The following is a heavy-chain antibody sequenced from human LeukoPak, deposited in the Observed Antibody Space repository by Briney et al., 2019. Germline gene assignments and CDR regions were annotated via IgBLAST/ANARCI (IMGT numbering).Heavy chain of an antibody. CDR2: ISSGASTM. V-gene: IGHV3-48*03. Sequence: GGSLRLSCAASGFMFRSFEMYWVRQAPGKGLEWVAYISSGASTMYYADSVKGRFTISRDDAKNSLFLQMNSLRAEDTAIYYCALLAVASDFDYWGQGTPVTVSS. CDR3: ALLAVASDFDY. D-gene: IGHD6-19*01. CDR1: GFMFRSFE. J-gene: IGHJ4*02.